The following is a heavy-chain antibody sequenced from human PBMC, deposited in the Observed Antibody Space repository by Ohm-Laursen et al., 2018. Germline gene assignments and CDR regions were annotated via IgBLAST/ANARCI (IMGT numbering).Heavy chain of an antibody. D-gene: IGHD4-17*01. V-gene: IGHV4-38-2*01. Sequence: TLSLTCGVSGSSISSRYYWGWIRQPPGEGLEWIGCIYHRGSTYFNPSLKSRVSISVDTSKNQFSLTLRSVTAADTAVYYCTRSPDYGDYFDYWGQGSLVTVSS. J-gene: IGHJ4*02. CDR2: IYHRGST. CDR1: GSSISSRYY. CDR3: TRSPDYGDYFDY.